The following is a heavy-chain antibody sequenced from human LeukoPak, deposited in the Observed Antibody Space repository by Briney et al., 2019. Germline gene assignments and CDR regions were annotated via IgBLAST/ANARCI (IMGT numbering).Heavy chain of an antibody. CDR1: SYTFTNYA. CDR3: ARASSGFDP. V-gene: IGHV1-18*01. CDR2: ISAYNGNT. Sequence: ASVKVSCKASSYTFTNYAFTWVRQAPGQGLEWMGWISAYNGNTNYAQKLQGRVTMTTDTSTSTAYMELRSLRSDDTAVYYCARASSGFDPWGQGTLVTVSS. J-gene: IGHJ5*02. D-gene: IGHD6-19*01.